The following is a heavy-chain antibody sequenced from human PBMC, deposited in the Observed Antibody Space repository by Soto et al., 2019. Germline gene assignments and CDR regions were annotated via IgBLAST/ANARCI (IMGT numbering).Heavy chain of an antibody. CDR2: IKSDGSEK. D-gene: IGHD2-2*01. J-gene: IGHJ5*02. CDR3: TRVHMVAVPAASPWFDP. CDR1: GFTFSSHW. V-gene: IGHV3-7*04. Sequence: EVQLVQSGGGLVQPGGSLTLSCAASGFTFSSHWMSWFRRAPGKGLEWVANIKSDGSEKYYADSVKGRFTVSRDNAQNSVFLQMNSLRAEDTAVYYCTRVHMVAVPAASPWFDPWGQGTRVTVS.